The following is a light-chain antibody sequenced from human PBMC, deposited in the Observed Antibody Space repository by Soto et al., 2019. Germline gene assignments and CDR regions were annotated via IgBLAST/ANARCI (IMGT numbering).Light chain of an antibody. CDR2: LNSDGSH. J-gene: IGLJ2*01. V-gene: IGLV4-69*02. CDR1: SGHNNYA. Sequence: QPVLTQSPSASASLGASVKLTCTLSSGHNNYAIAWHQQQPEKGPRYLMKLNSDGSHFKGDGIPDRFSGSSSGAERYLTISSLQSEDEADYYCQTWDTAMVFGGGTKPTVL. CDR3: QTWDTAMV.